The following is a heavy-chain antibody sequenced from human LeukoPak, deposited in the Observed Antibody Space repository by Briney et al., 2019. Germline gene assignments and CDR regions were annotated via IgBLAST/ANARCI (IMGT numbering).Heavy chain of an antibody. D-gene: IGHD6-19*01. CDR1: GFSFSNYW. Sequence: PGGSLRLSCAASGFSFSNYWMGWVRQAPGKGLEWVANIKQDGSEKHYVDSVKGRFTISRDNAKNSLYLRMNSLRAEDTALYYCAKVVAVAGSKGVRAFDIWGPGTMVAVSS. CDR3: AKVVAVAGSKGVRAFDI. J-gene: IGHJ3*02. V-gene: IGHV3-7*03. CDR2: IKQDGSEK.